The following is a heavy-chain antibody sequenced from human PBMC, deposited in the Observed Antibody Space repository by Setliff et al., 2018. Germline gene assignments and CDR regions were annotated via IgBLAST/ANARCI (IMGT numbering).Heavy chain of an antibody. CDR2: INVSGGST. D-gene: IGHD2-2*01. CDR3: SRLVRYCTTTSCQRLSGDEY. Sequence: GASVKVSCKASGYSFTRYYMYWVRQAPGQGLECMGIINVSGGSTTYAPEFQGRATMTTDTSTGTAYLELRSLRSDDTAVYYCSRLVRYCTTTSCQRLSGDEYWGQGTLVTVSS. CDR1: GYSFTRYY. J-gene: IGHJ4*02. V-gene: IGHV1-46*01.